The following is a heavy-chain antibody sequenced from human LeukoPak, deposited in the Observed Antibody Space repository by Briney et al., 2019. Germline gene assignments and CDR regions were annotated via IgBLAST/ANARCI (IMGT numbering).Heavy chain of an antibody. CDR3: ARDQYYYGSGSYQGLDY. J-gene: IGHJ4*02. Sequence: ASVKVSCKASGYTFTSYAMNWGRQAPGQGLEWMGWINTNTGNPTYAQGFTGRFVFSLDTSVSTAYLQISSLKAEDTAVYYCARDQYYYGSGSYQGLDYWGQGTLVTVSS. CDR1: GYTFTSYA. V-gene: IGHV7-4-1*02. CDR2: INTNTGNP. D-gene: IGHD3-10*01.